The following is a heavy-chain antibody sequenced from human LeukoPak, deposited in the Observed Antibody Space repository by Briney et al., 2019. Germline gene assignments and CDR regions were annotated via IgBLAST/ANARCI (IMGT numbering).Heavy chain of an antibody. CDR1: GFTFSGSA. V-gene: IGHV3-73*01. Sequence: GGSLRLSCAASGFTFSGSAMHWVRQASGKGLEWVGRIRSKANSYATAYAASVKGRFTISRDDSKNTAYLQMNSLRAEDTAIYYCATDRNYDILTGYDFWGQGTLVTVSS. D-gene: IGHD3-9*01. CDR3: ATDRNYDILTGYDF. J-gene: IGHJ4*02. CDR2: IRSKANSYAT.